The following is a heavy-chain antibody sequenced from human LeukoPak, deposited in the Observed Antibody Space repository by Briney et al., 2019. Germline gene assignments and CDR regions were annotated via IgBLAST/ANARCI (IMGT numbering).Heavy chain of an antibody. CDR2: ISSSGYI. V-gene: IGHV3-21*05. D-gene: IGHD6-6*01. J-gene: IGHJ4*02. Sequence: GGSLRLSCAASGFTFSSYSMNWVRQAPGKGLEWVSYISSSGYIYYADSVKGRFTISRDNAKNSLYLQMSSLRAEDTAVYYCTTSPGLGYSSSLTGVDYWGQGTLVTVSS. CDR3: TTSPGLGYSSSLTGVDY. CDR1: GFTFSSYS.